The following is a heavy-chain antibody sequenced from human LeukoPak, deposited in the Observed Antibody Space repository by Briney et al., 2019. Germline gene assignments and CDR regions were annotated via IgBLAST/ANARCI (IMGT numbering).Heavy chain of an antibody. D-gene: IGHD2-2*01. V-gene: IGHV3-53*01. CDR1: GFTVSSNY. Sequence: GGSLRLSCAASGFTVSSNYMSWVRQAPGKGLEWVSVIYSGGSTYYADSVKGRFTISRDNSRNMYLQMNSLRAEDTAIYYCAKGTSWINPYFYMDVWGKGTTVTVSS. CDR2: IYSGGST. J-gene: IGHJ6*03. CDR3: AKGTSWINPYFYMDV.